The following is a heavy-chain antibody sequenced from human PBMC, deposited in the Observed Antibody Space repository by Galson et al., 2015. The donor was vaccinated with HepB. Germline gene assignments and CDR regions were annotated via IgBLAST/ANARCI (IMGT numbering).Heavy chain of an antibody. CDR1: GDSVSSNSAA. V-gene: IGHV6-1*01. Sequence: CAISGDSVSSNSAAWNWIRQSPSRGLEWLGRTYYRSKWYNDYAVSVKSRITINPDTSKNQFSLQLNSVTPEDTAVYYCARGAKPAFFELRPSDAFDIWGQGTMVTVSS. CDR3: ARGAKPAFFELRPSDAFDI. D-gene: IGHD3-3*02. CDR2: TYYRSKWYN. J-gene: IGHJ3*02.